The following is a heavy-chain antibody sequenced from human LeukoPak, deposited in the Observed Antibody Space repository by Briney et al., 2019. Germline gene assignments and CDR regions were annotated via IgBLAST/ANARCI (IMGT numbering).Heavy chain of an antibody. Sequence: ASLKVSCKVSGYTLTELSMHWVRQPPGKGLEWMGGFDPEDGETIYAQKFQGRVTMTEDTSTDTAYMELSSLRSEDTAVYYCATDLTHRDSSSWYYFDYWGQGTLVTVSS. CDR2: FDPEDGET. CDR1: GYTLTELS. V-gene: IGHV1-24*01. CDR3: ATDLTHRDSSSWYYFDY. D-gene: IGHD6-13*01. J-gene: IGHJ4*02.